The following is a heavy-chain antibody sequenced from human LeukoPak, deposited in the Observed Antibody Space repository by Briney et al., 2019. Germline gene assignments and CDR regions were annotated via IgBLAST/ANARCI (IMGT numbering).Heavy chain of an antibody. CDR3: ARGRSSGWFPDYFDY. J-gene: IGHJ4*02. CDR2: IIPIFGIA. D-gene: IGHD6-19*01. CDR1: GGTFSSYA. Sequence: SVKVSCKASGGTFSSYAISWVRQAPGQGLEWMGGIIPIFGIANYAQKFQGRVTITTDESTSTAYMELSSLRSEDTAVYYCARGRSSGWFPDYFDYWGQGTLVTVSS. V-gene: IGHV1-69*05.